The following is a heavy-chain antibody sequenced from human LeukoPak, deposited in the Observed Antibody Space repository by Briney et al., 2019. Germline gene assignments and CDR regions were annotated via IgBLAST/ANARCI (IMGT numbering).Heavy chain of an antibody. CDR2: IDSGGST. Sequence: PGGSLRLSCAASGFTVSSNYMSWVRQAPGKGLEWVSVIDSGGSTNYADSVKGRFTISRDNSKNTLYLQMNSLRAEDTAIYYCARVASYAFDIWGQGTMVTVSS. V-gene: IGHV3-53*01. CDR3: ARVASYAFDI. D-gene: IGHD6-6*01. J-gene: IGHJ3*02. CDR1: GFTVSSNY.